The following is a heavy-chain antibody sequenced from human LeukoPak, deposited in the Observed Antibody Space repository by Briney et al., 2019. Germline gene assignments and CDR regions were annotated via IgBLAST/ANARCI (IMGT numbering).Heavy chain of an antibody. V-gene: IGHV4-39*07. CDR2: IYHSGST. J-gene: IGHJ4*02. CDR3: ARVRNWGPLGY. D-gene: IGHD7-27*01. Sequence: SETLSLTCTVSGGSISSSSYYWGWIRQPPGKGLEWIGSIYHSGSTYYNPSLKSRVTISVDTSKNQFSLKLSSVTAADTAVYYCARVRNWGPLGYWGQGTLVTVSS. CDR1: GGSISSSSYY.